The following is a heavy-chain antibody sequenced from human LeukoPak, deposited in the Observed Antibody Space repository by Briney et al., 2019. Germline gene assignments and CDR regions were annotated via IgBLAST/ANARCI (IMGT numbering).Heavy chain of an antibody. V-gene: IGHV3-9*01. CDR3: AKSGGHFDWLLGGYFDY. CDR1: GFTFDDYA. J-gene: IGHJ4*02. Sequence: PGRSLRLSCAASGFTFDDYAMHWVRRAPGKGLEWVSAISRNSGSIDYADSVKGRFTISRDNAKNSLYLQMNSLTVEDTALYFCAKSGGHFDWLLGGYFDYWGQGTLVTVSS. D-gene: IGHD3-9*01. CDR2: ISRNSGSI.